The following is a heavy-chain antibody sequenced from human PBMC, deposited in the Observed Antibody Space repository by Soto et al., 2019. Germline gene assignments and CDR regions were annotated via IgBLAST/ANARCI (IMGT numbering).Heavy chain of an antibody. D-gene: IGHD3-3*01. CDR3: ATGVIWIGYFTVDS. V-gene: IGHV1-69*13. CDR1: GGSFGKSA. CDR2: FIPVYRTL. Sequence: SVKVSCKASGGSFGKSAINWVRQTPGQGLEWLGGFIPVYRTLNYAQKFQGRVTITADESTGTAYMTLSSLASDDTAIYYCATGVIWIGYFTVDSWGQGTRVTVSS. J-gene: IGHJ4*02.